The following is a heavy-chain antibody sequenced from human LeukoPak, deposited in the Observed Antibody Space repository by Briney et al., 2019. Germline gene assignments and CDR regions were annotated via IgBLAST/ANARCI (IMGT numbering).Heavy chain of an antibody. J-gene: IGHJ4*02. CDR1: GFSVTNNY. V-gene: IGHV3-53*01. D-gene: IGHD5-24*01. CDR3: ARGDGYNFFDY. Sequence: GGSLRLSCAVSGFSVTNNYMSWVRQAPGKGLEWVSAFYVGGATYYADSVKGRSTISRDNSENTLYLQMKSLRAEDTAVYYCARGDGYNFFDYWGQGTLVTVSS. CDR2: FYVGGAT.